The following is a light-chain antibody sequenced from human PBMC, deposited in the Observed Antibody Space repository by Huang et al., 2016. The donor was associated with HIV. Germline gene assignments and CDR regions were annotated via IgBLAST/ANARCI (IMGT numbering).Light chain of an antibody. V-gene: IGKV1-39*01. CDR3: QQSYSTLWT. Sequence: DIQMTQSPSSLSASVGDKITITCRASQTISSYLNWYQQKPGKAPKLLIYAASSLQGGGPSRFSGSGSGTDFTLNISSLQREDFATYYCQQSYSTLWTFGQGTKVEIK. J-gene: IGKJ1*01. CDR1: QTISSY. CDR2: AAS.